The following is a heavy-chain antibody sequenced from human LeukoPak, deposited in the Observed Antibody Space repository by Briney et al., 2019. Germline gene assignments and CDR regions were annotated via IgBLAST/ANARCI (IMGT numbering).Heavy chain of an antibody. Sequence: SETLSLTCTVSGDSISSSSHYWGWIRQPPGKGLEWIGSIYYSGSTYYNPSLKSRVTISVDTSKNQFSLKLSSVTAADTAVYYCARGGRIAAAGTGYFDYWGQGTLVTVSS. CDR1: GDSISSSSHY. D-gene: IGHD6-13*01. CDR3: ARGGRIAAAGTGYFDY. J-gene: IGHJ4*02. V-gene: IGHV4-39*01. CDR2: IYYSGST.